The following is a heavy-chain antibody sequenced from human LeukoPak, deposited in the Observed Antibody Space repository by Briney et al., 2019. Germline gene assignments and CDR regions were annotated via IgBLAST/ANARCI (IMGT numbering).Heavy chain of an antibody. J-gene: IGHJ2*01. CDR1: GGSISSYY. Sequence: PSETLPLTCTVSGGSISSYYWSWIRQPPGKGLEWIGYIYTTGSTVYNPSLKSRVTISVDTSKNQLSLNLSSVTAADTAVYYCARRGTIFGPESLWGRGTLVTVSS. CDR2: IYTTGST. CDR3: ARRGTIFGPESL. D-gene: IGHD3-3*01. V-gene: IGHV4-4*09.